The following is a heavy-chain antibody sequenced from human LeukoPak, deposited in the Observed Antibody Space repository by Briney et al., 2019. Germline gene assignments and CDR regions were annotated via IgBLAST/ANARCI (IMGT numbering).Heavy chain of an antibody. J-gene: IGHJ4*02. CDR1: GFTFSNYA. Sequence: QPGGSLRLSCTASGFTFSNYAMSWVRQAPGKGLEWVSTISGSDGSTYYADSVKGRFTISRDSSKNTLYLQMNSLRVEDTAIYYCAKGRGYCTGGSCYSDYWGQGTLVTVSS. V-gene: IGHV3-23*01. CDR2: ISGSDGST. D-gene: IGHD2-15*01. CDR3: AKGRGYCTGGSCYSDY.